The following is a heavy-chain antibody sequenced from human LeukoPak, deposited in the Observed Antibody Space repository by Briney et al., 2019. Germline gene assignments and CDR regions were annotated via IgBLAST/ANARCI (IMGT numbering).Heavy chain of an antibody. V-gene: IGHV4-4*07. CDR2: IYTSGST. CDR3: ARTGSSSLYYYGMDV. J-gene: IGHJ6*02. CDR1: GGSISSYY. Sequence: SETLSLTCTVSGGSISSYYWSWTRQPAGKGLEWIGRIYTSGSTNYNPSLKSRVTMSVDTSKNQFSLKLSSVTAADTAVYYCARTGSSSLYYYGMDVWGQGTTVTVSS. D-gene: IGHD6-6*01.